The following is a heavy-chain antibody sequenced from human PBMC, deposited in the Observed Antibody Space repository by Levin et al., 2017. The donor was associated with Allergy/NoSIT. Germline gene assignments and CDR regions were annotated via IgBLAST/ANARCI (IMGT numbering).Heavy chain of an antibody. Sequence: GESLKISCAASGFTFSRYSIHWVRQAPGKGLEWVSYISSSGSAVSYADSVKGRFTLSRDNAKNSLFLQINSLSAEDTAVYYCTREDDYGDEYWGQGTLVTVSS. CDR1: GFTFSRYS. J-gene: IGHJ4*02. CDR2: ISSSGSAV. V-gene: IGHV3-48*04. D-gene: IGHD4-17*01. CDR3: TREDDYGDEY.